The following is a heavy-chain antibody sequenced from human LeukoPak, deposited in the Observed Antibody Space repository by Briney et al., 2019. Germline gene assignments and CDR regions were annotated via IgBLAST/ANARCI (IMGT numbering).Heavy chain of an antibody. CDR3: ARSASGSYWNFHH. V-gene: IGHV1-2*02. CDR2: INPNSGGT. D-gene: IGHD1-26*01. J-gene: IGHJ1*01. CDR1: GYTFTGYY. Sequence: ASVKVSCKASGYTFTGYYMYWVRQAPGQGLEWMGWINPNSGGTNYAQKFQGRVTLTRGTSISTAYIDLSRLRADDTAVYYCARSASGSYWNFHHWGQGTLVTVSS.